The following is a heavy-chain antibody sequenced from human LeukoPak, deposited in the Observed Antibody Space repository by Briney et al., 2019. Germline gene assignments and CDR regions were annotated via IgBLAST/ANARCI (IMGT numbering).Heavy chain of an antibody. CDR2: INPNSGAT. CDR1: GYTFTDYY. Sequence: ASVKVSCKASGYTFTDYYIIWMRQAPGRGLEYMGWINPNSGATRNGQNFQGRITMTRDTSVSTAYMDLGTLSSDDAAIYFCARGSAVSCSSTSCHAPLDYWGQGTLVIVSS. D-gene: IGHD2-2*01. J-gene: IGHJ4*02. V-gene: IGHV1-2*02. CDR3: ARGSAVSCSSTSCHAPLDY.